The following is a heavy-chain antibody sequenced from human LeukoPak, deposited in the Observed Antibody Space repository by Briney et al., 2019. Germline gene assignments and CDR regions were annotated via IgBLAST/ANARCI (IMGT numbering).Heavy chain of an antibody. V-gene: IGHV4-61*09. Sequence: SETLSLTCTVSGYSISSGSYWGWIRQPAGKGLEWIGHIYTSGNTNYDPSLKSRVTISVDTSKNQFSLRLSSVTAADTAVYYCAREGAVWLLAPGYFDYWGQGTLVTVSS. D-gene: IGHD5-12*01. J-gene: IGHJ4*02. CDR2: IYTSGNT. CDR3: AREGAVWLLAPGYFDY. CDR1: GYSISSGSY.